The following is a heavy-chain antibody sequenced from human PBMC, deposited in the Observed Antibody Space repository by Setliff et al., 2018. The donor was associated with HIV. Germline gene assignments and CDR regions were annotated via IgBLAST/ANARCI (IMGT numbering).Heavy chain of an antibody. CDR3: ARNHYYGSGKNRWFDP. CDR1: GGSISSSSHY. V-gene: IGHV4-39*01. CDR2: IYYSGGT. Sequence: SETLSLTCTVSGGSISSSSHYWGWIRQPPGKGLEWIGSIYYSGGTYYNPSLKRRVTISVDTSKNQFSLKLTSVTAADTAVYYCARNHYYGSGKNRWFDPWGQGMLVTVSS. D-gene: IGHD3-10*01. J-gene: IGHJ5*02.